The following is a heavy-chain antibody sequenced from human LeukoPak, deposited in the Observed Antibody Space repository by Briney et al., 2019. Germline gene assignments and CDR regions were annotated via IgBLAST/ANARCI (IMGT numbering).Heavy chain of an antibody. CDR2: ISWNSGSI. Sequence: GRSLRLSCAASGFTFDDYAMHWVRQAPGKGLEWVSGISWNSGSIGYADSVKGRFTISRDNSKNTLYLQMNSLRAEDTAVYYCAKASVRRGMDVWGQGTTVTVSS. J-gene: IGHJ6*02. CDR3: AKASVRRGMDV. CDR1: GFTFDDYA. D-gene: IGHD3-16*01. V-gene: IGHV3-9*01.